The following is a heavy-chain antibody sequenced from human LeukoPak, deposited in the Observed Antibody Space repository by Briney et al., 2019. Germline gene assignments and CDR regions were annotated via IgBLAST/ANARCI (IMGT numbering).Heavy chain of an antibody. CDR1: GYTFTSYD. V-gene: IGHV1-8*03. D-gene: IGHD3-22*01. CDR3: ARVRRYDSSGYDAFDI. CDR2: MNPNSGNT. J-gene: IGHJ3*02. Sequence: ASVKVSCKASGYTFTSYDINWVRQATGQGLEWMGWMNPNSGNTGYAQKFQGRVTITRNTSISTAYMELSSLRSEDTAVYYCARVRRYDSSGYDAFDIWGQGTMVTVSS.